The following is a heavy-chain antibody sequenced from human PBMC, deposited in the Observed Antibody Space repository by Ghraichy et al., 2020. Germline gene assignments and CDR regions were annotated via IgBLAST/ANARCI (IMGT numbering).Heavy chain of an antibody. CDR2: INHSGST. D-gene: IGHD3-22*01. CDR3: ASWYYYDSSGPPDAFDI. J-gene: IGHJ3*02. CDR1: GGSFSGYY. V-gene: IGHV4-34*01. Sequence: SETLSLTCAVYGGSFSGYYWGWIRQPPGKGLEWIGEINHSGSTNYNPSLKSRVTISVDTSKNQFSLKLSSVTAADTAVYYCASWYYYDSSGPPDAFDIWGQGTMVTVSS.